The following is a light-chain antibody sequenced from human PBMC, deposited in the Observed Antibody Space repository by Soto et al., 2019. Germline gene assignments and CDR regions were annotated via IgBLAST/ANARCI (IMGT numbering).Light chain of an antibody. J-gene: IGLJ1*01. CDR1: SSDVGDYNS. Sequence: QSLLTNPRSVSGSPGQSVTVSCIGTSSDVGDYNSVSWYQQHPGKAPKLMIYDVSKRPSGVPDRFSGSKSGNTASLTISGLQAEDEADYYCCSYVGGYSYVFGIGTRSPS. CDR2: DVS. V-gene: IGLV2-11*01. CDR3: CSYVGGYSYV.